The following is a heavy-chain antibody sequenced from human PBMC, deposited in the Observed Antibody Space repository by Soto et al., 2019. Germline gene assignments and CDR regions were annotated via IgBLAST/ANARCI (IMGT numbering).Heavy chain of an antibody. V-gene: IGHV3-30-3*01. D-gene: IGHD6-6*01. J-gene: IGHJ4*02. CDR1: DFTFSTYA. Sequence: QVQLVESGGGVVQPGRSLRLSCAVSDFTFSTYATHWVRQAPGKGLERVASIAYHGGNKYYADSVKGRFTISRDNSKNTLYLEINSLRPEDTAVYHCARGGRYSSSPVGYWGQGTLVTVSS. CDR3: ARGGRYSSSPVGY. CDR2: IAYHGGNK.